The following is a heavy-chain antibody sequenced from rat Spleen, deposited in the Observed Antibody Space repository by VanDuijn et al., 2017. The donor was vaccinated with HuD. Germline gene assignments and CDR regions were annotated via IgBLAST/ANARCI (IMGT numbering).Heavy chain of an antibody. CDR3: TRNWDD. V-gene: IGHV5-29*01. CDR1: GFTFSDYY. Sequence: EVQLVESDGGLVQPGRSLKLSCAASGFTFSDYYMAWVRQAPTKGLEWVAIISYDGSNTYYPDSVKGRFSISRDNAQKTLYLQMNSPRSEDKASYYCTRNWDDWGKGVMVTVSS. D-gene: IGHD5-1*01. CDR2: ISYDGSNT. J-gene: IGHJ2*01.